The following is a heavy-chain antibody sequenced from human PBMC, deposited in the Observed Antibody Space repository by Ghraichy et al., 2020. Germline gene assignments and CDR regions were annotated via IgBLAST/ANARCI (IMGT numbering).Heavy chain of an antibody. CDR2: INPNSGGT. CDR1: GYTFTGYY. D-gene: IGHD5-18*01. V-gene: IGHV1-2*02. J-gene: IGHJ4*02. Sequence: ASVKVSCKASGYTFTGYYMHWVRQAPGQGLEWMGWINPNSGGTNYAQKFQGRVTMTRDTSISTAYMELSRLRSDDTAVYYCAREDTAMVNGLTFGGWGQGTLVTVSS. CDR3: AREDTAMVNGLTFGG.